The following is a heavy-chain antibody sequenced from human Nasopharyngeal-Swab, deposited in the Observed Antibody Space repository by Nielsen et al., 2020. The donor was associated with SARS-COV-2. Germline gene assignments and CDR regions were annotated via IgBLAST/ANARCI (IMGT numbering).Heavy chain of an antibody. Sequence: GESLKVSCAASGFTFSSYTMNWVRQAPGKGLVWVASTNAAGTYAHYADSVKGRFTISRENAKNSLYLQMNSLGAEDTAVYYCADLLLGAVLWFGESHYWGQGTLVTVSS. CDR3: ADLLLGAVLWFGESHY. D-gene: IGHD3-10*01. V-gene: IGHV3-21*01. CDR1: GFTFSSYT. J-gene: IGHJ4*02. CDR2: TNAAGTYA.